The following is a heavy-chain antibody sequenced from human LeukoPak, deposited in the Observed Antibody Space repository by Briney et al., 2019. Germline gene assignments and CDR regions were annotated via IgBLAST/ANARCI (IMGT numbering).Heavy chain of an antibody. CDR1: GYTFTAYY. Sequence: ASVTVSCKASGYTFTAYYMHWVRQAPGQGLEWMGWINPNRGGTNYAQKFQGRVTMTRDTSISTAYMELSRLRSDDTAVYYCARDRVVVPAAFDYWGQGTLVTVSS. CDR2: INPNRGGT. CDR3: ARDRVVVPAAFDY. V-gene: IGHV1-2*02. D-gene: IGHD2-2*01. J-gene: IGHJ4*02.